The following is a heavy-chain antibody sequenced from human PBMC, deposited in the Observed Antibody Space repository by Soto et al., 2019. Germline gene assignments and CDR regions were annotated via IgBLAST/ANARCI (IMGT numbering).Heavy chain of an antibody. CDR1: GGSVSSGSYY. V-gene: IGHV4-61*01. J-gene: IGHJ5*02. CDR3: AREDSSSWYSWFDP. Sequence: SETLSLTCTVSGGSVSSGSYYWSWIRQPPGKGLEWIGYIYYSGSTNYNPSLKSRVTISVDTSKNQFSLKLSSVTAADTAVYYCAREDSSSWYSWFDPWGQGTQVTVSS. CDR2: IYYSGST. D-gene: IGHD6-13*01.